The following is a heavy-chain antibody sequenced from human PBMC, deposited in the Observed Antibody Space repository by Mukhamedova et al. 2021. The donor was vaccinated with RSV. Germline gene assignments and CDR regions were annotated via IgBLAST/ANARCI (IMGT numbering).Heavy chain of an antibody. D-gene: IGHD2-8*01. CDR2: INPNNGDT. V-gene: IGHV1-2*02. CDR3: VRGYCTTSNCHPAGWFDP. J-gene: IGHJ5*02. Sequence: MGTINPNNGDTNYSHKFQGRVTITRDTSIDTAYVELSSLTPDETAVYYCVRGYCTTSNCHPAGWFDPWGQGTLVTLSS.